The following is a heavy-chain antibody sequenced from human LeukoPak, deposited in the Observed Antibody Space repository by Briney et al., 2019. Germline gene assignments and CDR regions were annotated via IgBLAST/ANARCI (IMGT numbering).Heavy chain of an antibody. CDR2: IYYSGST. D-gene: IGHD3-22*01. J-gene: IGHJ4*02. V-gene: IGHV4-39*07. CDR3: ARDPRGDSSGRPSDY. Sequence: PSETLSLTCTVSGGSISNSSYYWGWIRQPPGKGLEWIGSIYYSGSTYYNPSLKSRVTISVDTSKNQFSLKLSSVTAADTAVYYCARDPRGDSSGRPSDYWGQGTLVTVSS. CDR1: GGSISNSSYY.